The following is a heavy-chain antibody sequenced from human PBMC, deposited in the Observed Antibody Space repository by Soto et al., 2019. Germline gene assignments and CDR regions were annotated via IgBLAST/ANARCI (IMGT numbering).Heavy chain of an antibody. J-gene: IGHJ6*02. CDR2: ISGSGAGT. V-gene: IGHV3-23*01. CDR3: AKGPTVFGAVISFDYYYGMYV. Sequence: PGGSLRLSCTASGFTFSTSAMSWVRQAPGRGLEWVSGISGSGAGTYYADSVKGRFTISRDNSKNTLYLQMSGLRAEDAAVYYCAKGPTVFGAVISFDYYYGMYVWGQVTPVTVSS. CDR1: GFTFSTSA. D-gene: IGHD3-3*01.